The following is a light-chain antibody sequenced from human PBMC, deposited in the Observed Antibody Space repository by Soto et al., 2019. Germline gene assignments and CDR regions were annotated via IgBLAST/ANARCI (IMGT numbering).Light chain of an antibody. CDR2: AAS. J-gene: IGKJ4*01. V-gene: IGKV1-6*01. Sequence: AIQMTQSPSSLSASAVYIFTITCVASQGIRNDLGWYQQKPGKAPKLLIYAASSLQSGVPSRFSGSGSGTDFTLTISSLQPEDFATYYCLQDYNYPLTFGGGTKVDIK. CDR1: QGIRND. CDR3: LQDYNYPLT.